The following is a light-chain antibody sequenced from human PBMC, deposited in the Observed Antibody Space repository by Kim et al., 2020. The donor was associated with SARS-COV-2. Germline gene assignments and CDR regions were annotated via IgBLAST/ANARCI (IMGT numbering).Light chain of an antibody. CDR1: QSLLHSNGYNY. Sequence: DIVMTQSPLSLPVTPGEPASISCRSSQSLLHSNGYNYLDWYLQKPGQSPQLLIYLGSNRASGVPDRFSGSGSGTDFTLKISRVEAGDVGVYYCMQALQTPNTFGQGTELEI. CDR3: MQALQTPNT. J-gene: IGKJ2*01. V-gene: IGKV2-28*01. CDR2: LGS.